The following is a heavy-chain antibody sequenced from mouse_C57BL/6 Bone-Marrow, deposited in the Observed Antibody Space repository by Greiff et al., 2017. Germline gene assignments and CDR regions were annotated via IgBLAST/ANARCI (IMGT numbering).Heavy chain of an antibody. CDR1: GYTFTSYW. D-gene: IGHD1-1*01. J-gene: IGHJ4*01. V-gene: IGHV1-50*01. Sequence: VQLQQPGAELVKPGASVKLSCKASGYTFTSYWMQWVKQRPGQGLEWIGEIDPSDSYTNSNQKFKGKATLTVDTSSSTAYMQLSSLTSEDSAVYYCAREGSSAMDYWGQGTSVTVSS. CDR3: AREGSSAMDY. CDR2: IDPSDSYT.